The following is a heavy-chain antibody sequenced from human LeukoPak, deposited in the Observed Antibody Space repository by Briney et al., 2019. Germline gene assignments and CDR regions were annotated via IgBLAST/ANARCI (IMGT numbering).Heavy chain of an antibody. Sequence: ASVKVSCKASGYTFTGYYMHWVRQAPGHGLEWMGWINPNSGGTNYAQKFQGGVTMTRDTSISTAYMELSRLRSDDTAVYYCARLYYYDSSGYYHNWFDPWGQGTLVTVSS. J-gene: IGHJ5*02. CDR1: GYTFTGYY. CDR3: ARLYYYDSSGYYHNWFDP. V-gene: IGHV1-2*02. D-gene: IGHD3-22*01. CDR2: INPNSGGT.